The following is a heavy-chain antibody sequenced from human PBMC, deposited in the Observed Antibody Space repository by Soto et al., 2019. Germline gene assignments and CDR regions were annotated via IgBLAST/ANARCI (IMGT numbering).Heavy chain of an antibody. CDR1: GLTFSTHS. CDR3: VGEVGFQLIY. V-gene: IGHV3-48*01. D-gene: IGHD2-2*01. J-gene: IGHJ4*02. Sequence: GGSLRLSCAASGLTFSTHSMNWVRQAPRKGLESISYITSSSVTMYADSVKGRFTISRDNAKNSLYLQMNGLSAEDTAVYFCVGEVGFQLIYWGQGPLVTVSS. CDR2: ITSSSVTM.